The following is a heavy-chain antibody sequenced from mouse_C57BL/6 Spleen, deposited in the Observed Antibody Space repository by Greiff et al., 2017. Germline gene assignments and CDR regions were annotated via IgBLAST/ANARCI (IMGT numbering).Heavy chain of an antibody. Sequence: VQLKESGPELVKPGASVKIPCKASGYTFTDYNMDWVKQSHGKSLEWIGDINPNNGGTIYNQKFKGKATLTVDKSSSTAYMELRSLTSEDTAVYYCARIYYDYYYYAMDYWGQGTSVTVSS. CDR1: GYTFTDYN. D-gene: IGHD2-4*01. V-gene: IGHV1-18*01. J-gene: IGHJ4*01. CDR3: ARIYYDYYYYAMDY. CDR2: INPNNGGT.